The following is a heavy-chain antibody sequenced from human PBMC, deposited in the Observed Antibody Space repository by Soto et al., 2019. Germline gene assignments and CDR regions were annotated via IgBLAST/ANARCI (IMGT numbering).Heavy chain of an antibody. J-gene: IGHJ1*01. CDR1: GYTFTSNG. CDR3: ARDSYCVSSSCYSAYFQH. D-gene: IGHD2-2*01. V-gene: IGHV1-18*01. Sequence: ASVKVSCKASGYTFTSNGISCVRQAPGQGLEWMGWISAYNGKTNYAQKLQGRVTMTTDTSTSTAYMELRSLRSDDTAVYYCARDSYCVSSSCYSAYFQHWGQGTLVTVSS. CDR2: ISAYNGKT.